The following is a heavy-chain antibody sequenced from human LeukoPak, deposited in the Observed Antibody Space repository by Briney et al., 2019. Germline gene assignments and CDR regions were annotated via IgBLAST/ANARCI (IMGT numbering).Heavy chain of an antibody. CDR3: ARDYGGNSGHYYGMDV. V-gene: IGHV3-30-3*01. D-gene: IGHD4-23*01. Sequence: GGSLRLSCEASGLTFSSYAMYWVRQAPGKGLEWLAVTSYDGINKFYADSVKGRFSISRDNSKNTLYLQMSSLRSEDTAVYYCARDYGGNSGHYYGMDVWGQGTTVTVSS. CDR2: TSYDGINK. J-gene: IGHJ6*02. CDR1: GLTFSSYA.